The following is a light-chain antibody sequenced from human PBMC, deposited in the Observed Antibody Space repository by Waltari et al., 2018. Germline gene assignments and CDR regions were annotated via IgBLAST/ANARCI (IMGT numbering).Light chain of an antibody. CDR3: CSYVRGNGIT. CDR2: DVI. Sequence: QSALTQPASVSGSPGPSITISCTWTTDGVGGLGVVPWYQQYPGDHPTLIIFDVIWRPSGVSERFSGAKSGNTATLTISGLRPEDEAIYHCCSYVRGNGITFGGGTKLTVL. V-gene: IGLV2-23*02. CDR1: TDGVGGLGV. J-gene: IGLJ2*01.